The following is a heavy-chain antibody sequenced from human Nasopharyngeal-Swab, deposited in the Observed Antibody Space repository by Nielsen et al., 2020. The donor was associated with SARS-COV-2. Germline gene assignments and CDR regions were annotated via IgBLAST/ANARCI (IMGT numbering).Heavy chain of an antibody. D-gene: IGHD6-13*01. J-gene: IGHJ4*02. CDR3: VRSSSWYYFDY. CDR1: GDSIAYSTFY. V-gene: IGHV4-39*01. Sequence: SETLSLTCTVSGDSIAYSTFYWGWIRQPPGKELEWIGNIYYNGNTYQNPSLKSRLTISVNKSKIQFSLQLSSVTAADTAVYYCVRSSSWYYFDYWAQGTQVTVSS. CDR2: IYYNGNT.